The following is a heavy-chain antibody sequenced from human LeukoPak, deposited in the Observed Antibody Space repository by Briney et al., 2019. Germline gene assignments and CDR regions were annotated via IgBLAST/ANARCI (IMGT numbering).Heavy chain of an antibody. D-gene: IGHD6-19*01. V-gene: IGHV1-2*02. J-gene: IGHJ3*02. CDR3: ARRIAVTSARGIDI. CDR1: GYTFTDYY. Sequence: ASVKVSCKASGYTFTDYYIHWVRQAPGQGLEWVGWINPNSGGTNSAQKFQGRVTMTRDTSTSTVYMELSSLRSEDTAVYYCARRIAVTSARGIDIWGQGTMVTVSS. CDR2: INPNSGGT.